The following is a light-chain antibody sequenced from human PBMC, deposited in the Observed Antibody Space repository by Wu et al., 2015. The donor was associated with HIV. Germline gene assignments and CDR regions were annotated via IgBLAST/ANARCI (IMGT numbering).Light chain of an antibody. Sequence: DIQMTQSPSSLSASIGDRVTIHCRASQSINNFLNWYQQKPGKAPNLLISAASNLQSGAPARFSGSGSGTDFTLTITHLEAEDFAVYFCQESSDIPPAFGQGTRV. V-gene: IGKV1-39*01. CDR3: QESSDIPPA. J-gene: IGKJ5*01. CDR1: QSINNF. CDR2: AAS.